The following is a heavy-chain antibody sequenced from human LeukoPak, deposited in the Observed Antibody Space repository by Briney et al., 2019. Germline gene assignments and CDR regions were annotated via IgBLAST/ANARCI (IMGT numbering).Heavy chain of an antibody. D-gene: IGHD2-15*01. Sequence: GGSLRLSCAASGFTFSDYYMSWIRQAPGKGLEWVSFISSTGGTIYYADAVKGRFTVSRDNAKNSLLLQMNSLRAEDTALYYCARGYSRAAFDIWGQGTMVTVSS. J-gene: IGHJ3*02. CDR3: ARGYSRAAFDI. CDR1: GFTFSDYY. V-gene: IGHV3-11*04. CDR2: ISSTGGTI.